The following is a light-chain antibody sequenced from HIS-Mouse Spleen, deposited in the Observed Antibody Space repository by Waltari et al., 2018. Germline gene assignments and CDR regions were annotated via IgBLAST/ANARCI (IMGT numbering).Light chain of an antibody. CDR2: KAS. CDR1: QSISSW. V-gene: IGKV1-5*03. CDR3: QQYNSYLT. J-gene: IGKJ4*01. Sequence: DIQITQSPSTLSASVGDSVTITCRASQSISSWLAWYQQKPGKAPKLLIYKASSLESGVPLRFSGSGSGTEFALTISGLQPDDFATYYCQQYNSYLTFGGGTKVEIK.